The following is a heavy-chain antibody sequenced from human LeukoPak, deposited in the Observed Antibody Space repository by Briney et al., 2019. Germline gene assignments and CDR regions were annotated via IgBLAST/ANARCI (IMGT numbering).Heavy chain of an antibody. V-gene: IGHV4-34*01. Sequence: PSETLSLTCAVYGGSFSGFYWSWIRQPPGKGLEWIGEINRGGSTEYNPSLKSRVTILVDTSKNQFSLVLRTVTAADTAVYYCARGDGSGSYYNSYWGQGTLVTVSS. J-gene: IGHJ4*02. CDR3: ARGDGSGSYYNSY. CDR1: GGSFSGFY. CDR2: INRGGST. D-gene: IGHD3-10*01.